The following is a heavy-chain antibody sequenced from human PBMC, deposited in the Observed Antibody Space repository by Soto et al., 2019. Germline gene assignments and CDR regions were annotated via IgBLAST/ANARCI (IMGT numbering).Heavy chain of an antibody. J-gene: IGHJ4*02. CDR3: ARASGKTTVTYFDY. D-gene: IGHD4-4*01. CDR1: GGSISSYY. CDR2: IYYSGST. V-gene: IGHV4-59*01. Sequence: PSETLSLTCTVAGGSISSYYWSWIRQPPGRGLEWIGYIYYSGSTNYNPSLKSRVTISVDTSKNQFSLKLSSVTAADTAVYYCARASGKTTVTYFDYWGQGTLVNVSS.